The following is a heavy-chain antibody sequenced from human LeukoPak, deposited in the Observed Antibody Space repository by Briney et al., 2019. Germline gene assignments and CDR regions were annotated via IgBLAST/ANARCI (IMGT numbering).Heavy chain of an antibody. V-gene: IGHV3-30*02. J-gene: IGHJ4*02. CDR2: IRYDGSNK. CDR1: GFTFNNYG. CDR3: AKGGRDDSSSVDY. Sequence: GGSLRLSCAASGFTFNNYGVHWARQAPGKGLEWLAFIRYDGSNKYYADTVQGRFTISRDNSKNTLYLQMNSLRPEDTAIYYYAKGGRDDSSSVDYWGQGTLVTVSS. D-gene: IGHD3-22*01.